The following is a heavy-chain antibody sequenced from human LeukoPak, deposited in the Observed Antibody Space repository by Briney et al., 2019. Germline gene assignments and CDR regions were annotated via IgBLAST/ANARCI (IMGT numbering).Heavy chain of an antibody. CDR2: IFSGGNT. V-gene: IGHV3-53*05. D-gene: IGHD6-13*01. J-gene: IGHJ4*02. Sequence: GGSLRLSCAASGFTFSNAWMSWVRQAPGKGLEWVSAIFSGGNTYYADSVKGRFTISRDNSKNTMYLQMNSLRAEDTALYYCTKSPRWAAAPDYWGRGTLVTVSS. CDR1: GFTFSNAW. CDR3: TKSPRWAAAPDY.